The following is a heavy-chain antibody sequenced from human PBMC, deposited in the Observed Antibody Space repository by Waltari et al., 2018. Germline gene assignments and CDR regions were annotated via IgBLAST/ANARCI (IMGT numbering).Heavy chain of an antibody. CDR1: YYSITGGYY. CDR2: IYHDGTT. V-gene: IGHV4-38-2*01. J-gene: IGHJ1*01. D-gene: IGHD2-15*01. Sequence: QVELQESGPGLVKPSETLSLTCAVSYYSITGGYYWGWVRQPPGKGLEWIGNIYHDGTTYYRPSLKSRVIITLDTSENVFSLKLTSVTAADTAVYYCARLSLGYCRGASALCYKNDAWGQGTLVTVSS. CDR3: ARLSLGYCRGASALCYKNDA.